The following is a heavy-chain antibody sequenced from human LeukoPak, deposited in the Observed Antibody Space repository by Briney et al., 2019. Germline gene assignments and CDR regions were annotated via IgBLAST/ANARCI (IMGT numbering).Heavy chain of an antibody. Sequence: GASVKVSCKASGYTFTSYDINWVRQATGQGLEWMGWMNPNSGNTGYAQKFQGRVTMTRNTSISTAYMELSSLRSGDTAVYYCARGPGYDFWSGYYSGYYYYGMDVWGQGTTVTVSS. CDR3: ARGPGYDFWSGYYSGYYYYGMDV. V-gene: IGHV1-8*01. CDR1: GYTFTSYD. CDR2: MNPNSGNT. J-gene: IGHJ6*02. D-gene: IGHD3-3*01.